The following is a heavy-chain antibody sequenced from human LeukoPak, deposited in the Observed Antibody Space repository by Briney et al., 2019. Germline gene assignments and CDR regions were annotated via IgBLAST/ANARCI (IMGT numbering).Heavy chain of an antibody. D-gene: IGHD1-1*01. V-gene: IGHV4-39*01. CDR1: GGSISSSGDS. J-gene: IGHJ4*02. CDR2: IFSGGTT. CDR3: ARHRWTGTFNFDY. Sequence: PSETLSLTCTVSGGSISSSGDSWGWLRQPPGKGLEWIGSIFSGGTTYYNSSLKSRVTIFVDTSNNQFSLRLNSVTAADTAVYYCARHRWTGTFNFDYWGQGTLVTVSS.